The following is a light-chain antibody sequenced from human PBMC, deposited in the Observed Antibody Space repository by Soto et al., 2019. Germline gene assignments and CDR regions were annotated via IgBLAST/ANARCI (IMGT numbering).Light chain of an antibody. CDR1: SSDVGGYNY. V-gene: IGLV2-14*01. CDR3: SSYTSSSLYV. J-gene: IGLJ1*01. Sequence: QSALTQPASVSGSPGQSITISCTGTSSDVGGYNYVSWYQQHPGKAPKLMIYDVSNRPSGVSNRFSGSKSGNTASLTISGLQAEDAADYYCSSYTSSSLYVFGTGTTLTVL. CDR2: DVS.